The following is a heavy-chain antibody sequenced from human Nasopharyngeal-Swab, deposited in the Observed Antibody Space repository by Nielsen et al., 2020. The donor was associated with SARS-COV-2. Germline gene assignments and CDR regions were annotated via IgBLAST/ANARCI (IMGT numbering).Heavy chain of an antibody. Sequence: GESLKISCAASGFTFSSYDMNLVRQAPGKGLEWVSYISSSGSTIYYADSVKGRFTISRDNAKNSLYLQMNSLRAEDTAVYYCARDFGFCSSTSCSLLTFDYWGQGTLVTVSS. D-gene: IGHD2-2*01. J-gene: IGHJ4*02. V-gene: IGHV3-48*03. CDR1: GFTFSSYD. CDR2: ISSSGSTI. CDR3: ARDFGFCSSTSCSLLTFDY.